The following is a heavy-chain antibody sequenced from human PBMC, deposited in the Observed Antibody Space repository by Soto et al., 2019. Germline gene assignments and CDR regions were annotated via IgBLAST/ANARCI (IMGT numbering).Heavy chain of an antibody. CDR1: GYTFTSYY. CDR2: INPSGGST. CDR3: ARDIVDSVVVAATYGMDV. V-gene: IGHV1-46*01. J-gene: IGHJ6*02. D-gene: IGHD2-15*01. Sequence: ASVKVSCKASGYTFTSYYMHWVRQAPGQGLEWMGIINPSGGSTSYAQKFQGRVTMTRDTSTSTVYMELSSLRSEDTAVYYCARDIVDSVVVAATYGMDVWGQGNTVTVSS.